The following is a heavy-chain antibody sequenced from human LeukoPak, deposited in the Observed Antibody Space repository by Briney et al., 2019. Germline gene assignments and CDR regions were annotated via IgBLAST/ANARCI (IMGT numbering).Heavy chain of an antibody. CDR1: GGSISSYY. Sequence: SETLSLTCTVSGGSISSYYWSWIQQPPGKGLEWIGYIYYSGSTNYNPSLKSRVTISVDTSKNQFSLKLSSVTAADTAVYYCARTQTMAGTPNFDYWGQGTLVTVSS. CDR3: ARTQTMAGTPNFDY. D-gene: IGHD6-19*01. J-gene: IGHJ4*02. CDR2: IYYSGST. V-gene: IGHV4-59*01.